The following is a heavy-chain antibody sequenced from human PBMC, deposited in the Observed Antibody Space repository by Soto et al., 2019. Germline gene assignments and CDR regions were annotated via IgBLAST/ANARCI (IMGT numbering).Heavy chain of an antibody. V-gene: IGHV3-23*01. Sequence: PGGSLRLSCAASGLAFDNYAMSWVRQAPGEVLEWLSTISGSSGGTFYADSVMGRFTSSRDNSKNTLYRQMNSLRAEDTAVYYCAKGGSAYCTGGSCHHPFDYRGKGTLVTASS. J-gene: IGHJ4*02. CDR3: AKGGSAYCTGGSCHHPFDY. D-gene: IGHD2-15*01. CDR1: GLAFDNYA. CDR2: ISGSSGGT.